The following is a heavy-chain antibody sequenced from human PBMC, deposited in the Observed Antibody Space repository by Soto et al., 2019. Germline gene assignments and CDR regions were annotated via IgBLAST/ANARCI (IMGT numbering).Heavy chain of an antibody. Sequence: GASVKVSCKASGYTFTSYGISWVRQAPGQGLEWMGWISAYNGNTNYAQKLQGRVTMTTDTSTSTAYMELRSLRSDDTAVYYCARDLFKPYSYGSPDYWGRGPLVTVSS. V-gene: IGHV1-18*01. J-gene: IGHJ4*02. CDR1: GYTFTSYG. D-gene: IGHD5-18*01. CDR2: ISAYNGNT. CDR3: ARDLFKPYSYGSPDY.